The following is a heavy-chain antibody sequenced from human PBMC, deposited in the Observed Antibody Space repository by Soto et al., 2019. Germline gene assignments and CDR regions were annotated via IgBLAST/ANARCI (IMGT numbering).Heavy chain of an antibody. V-gene: IGHV1-46*01. Sequence: ASVKVSSKASGYTFTSYYMHWVRHAPGQGLEWMGIINPSGGSTSYAQKFQGRVTMTRDTSTSTVYMELSSLRSEDTAVYYCAREVVAATYWFDPWGQGTLVTVSS. J-gene: IGHJ5*02. CDR1: GYTFTSYY. CDR2: INPSGGST. D-gene: IGHD2-15*01. CDR3: AREVVAATYWFDP.